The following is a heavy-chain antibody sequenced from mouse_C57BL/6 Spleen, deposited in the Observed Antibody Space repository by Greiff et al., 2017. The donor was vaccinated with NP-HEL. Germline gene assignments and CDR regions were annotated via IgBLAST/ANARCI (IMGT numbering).Heavy chain of an antibody. CDR1: GYSFTSYY. J-gene: IGHJ2*01. Sequence: QVQLKQSGPELVKPGASVKISCKASGYSFTSYYIHWVKQRPGQGLEWIGWIYPGSGNTKYNEKFKGKATLTADTSSSTAYMQLSSLTSEDSAVYYCAREEGQGFDYWGQGTTLTVSS. V-gene: IGHV1-66*01. D-gene: IGHD3-3*01. CDR3: AREEGQGFDY. CDR2: IYPGSGNT.